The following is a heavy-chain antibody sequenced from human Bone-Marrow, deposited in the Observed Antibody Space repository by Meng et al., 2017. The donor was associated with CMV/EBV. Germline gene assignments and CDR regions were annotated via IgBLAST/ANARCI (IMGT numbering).Heavy chain of an antibody. J-gene: IGHJ6*02. V-gene: IGHV1-8*03. CDR1: GYTFTSYD. CDR3: ATGPRWKDGVYYYYGMDV. Sequence: ASVKVSCKASGYTFTSYDINWVRQATGQGLVWMGWMNPNSGNTGYEQKFQGRVTTTRNTSISTSYMELSSLRSEDTAVYYCATGPRWKDGVYYYYGMDVWGQGTTVTVSS. CDR2: MNPNSGNT. D-gene: IGHD1-1*01.